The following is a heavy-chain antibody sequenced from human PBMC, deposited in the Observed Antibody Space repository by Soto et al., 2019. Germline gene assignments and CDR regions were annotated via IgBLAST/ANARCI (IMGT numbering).Heavy chain of an antibody. V-gene: IGHV3-11*01. CDR1: GFTFSDYY. CDR2: ISSSGSTI. D-gene: IGHD3-10*01. J-gene: IGHJ6*02. CDR3: ARDRESGMDV. Sequence: PGCSLKLCCAASGFTFSDYYMSWIRQAPGKGLEWVSYISSSGSTIYYADSVKGRFTISRDNAKNSLYLQMNSLRAEDTAVYYCARDRESGMDVWGQGTTVTVSS.